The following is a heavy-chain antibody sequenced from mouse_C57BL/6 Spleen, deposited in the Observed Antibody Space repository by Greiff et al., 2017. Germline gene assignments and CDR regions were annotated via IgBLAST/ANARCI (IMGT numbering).Heavy chain of an antibody. V-gene: IGHV1-52*01. CDR1: GYTFTSYW. CDR3: ARADYGGYFDV. CDR2: IDPSDSDT. D-gene: IGHD2-4*01. Sequence: QVQLQQPGAELVRPGSSVKLSCKASGYTFTSYWMHWVKQRPIQGLEWIGNIDPSDSDTHYNQKFKDKATLTVDKSSSTAYMQLSSLTSEDSAVYYCARADYGGYFDVWGTGTTVTVSS. J-gene: IGHJ1*03.